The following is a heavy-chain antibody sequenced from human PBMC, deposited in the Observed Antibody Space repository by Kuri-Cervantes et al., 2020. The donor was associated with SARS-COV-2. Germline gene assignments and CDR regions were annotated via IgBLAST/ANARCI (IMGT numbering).Heavy chain of an antibody. V-gene: IGHV3-30*04. D-gene: IGHD3-22*01. J-gene: IGHJ4*01. CDR2: ISYDGSNK. Sequence: GGSLRLSCAASGFTFSTYTIHWVRQAPGKGLEWVAVISYDGSNKYYADSVKGRFTISRDNSKNTLYLQMNSLRAEDTAVYYCARPEYYYDSSGYYDYWGQGTRV. CDR3: ARPEYYYDSSGYYDY. CDR1: GFTFSTYT.